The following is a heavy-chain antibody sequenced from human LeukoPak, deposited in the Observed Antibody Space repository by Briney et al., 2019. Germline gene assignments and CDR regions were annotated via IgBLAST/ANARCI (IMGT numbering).Heavy chain of an antibody. V-gene: IGHV1-69*13. D-gene: IGHD4-17*01. CDR2: IIPIFGTA. Sequence: SVKVSCKASGGTFSSYAISWVRQAPGQGLEWMGGIIPIFGTANYAQKFQGRVTITADESTSTAYMELSSLRSEDTAVYCCASLYGDYVLDWFDPWGQGTLVTVSS. J-gene: IGHJ5*02. CDR1: GGTFSSYA. CDR3: ASLYGDYVLDWFDP.